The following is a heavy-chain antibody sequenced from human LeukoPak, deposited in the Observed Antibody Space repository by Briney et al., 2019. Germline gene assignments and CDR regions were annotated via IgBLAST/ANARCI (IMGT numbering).Heavy chain of an antibody. J-gene: IGHJ3*02. V-gene: IGHV3-13*01. D-gene: IGHD6-19*01. CDR1: GFTFGDYD. CDR2: IRSIGDR. CDR3: ARLYSSGRYANAFDT. Sequence: PGGSLRLSCEASGFTFGDYDMHWVRQATGKGLEWVSAIRSIGDRFYSGSVKGRFTISRENAKNTFYLEMNSLRVGDTAVYYCARLYSSGRYANAFDTWGQGTVVTVFS.